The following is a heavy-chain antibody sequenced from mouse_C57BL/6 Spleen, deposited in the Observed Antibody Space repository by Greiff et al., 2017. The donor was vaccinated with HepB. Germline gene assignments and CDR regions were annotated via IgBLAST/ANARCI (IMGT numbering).Heavy chain of an antibody. J-gene: IGHJ2*01. CDR1: GFTFSDYG. V-gene: IGHV5-17*01. D-gene: IGHD1-1*01. Sequence: EVQVVESGGGLVKPGGSLKLSCAASGFTFSDYGMHWVRQAPEKGLEWVAYISSGSSTIYYADTVKGRFTISRDNAKNTLFLQMTSLRSEDTAMYYCARDTTVVATGYFDYWGQGTTLTVSS. CDR2: ISSGSSTI. CDR3: ARDTTVVATGYFDY.